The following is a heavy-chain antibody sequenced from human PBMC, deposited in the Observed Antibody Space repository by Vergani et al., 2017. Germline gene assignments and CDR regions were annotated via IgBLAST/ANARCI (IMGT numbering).Heavy chain of an antibody. CDR1: GFTFSSSG. Sequence: QVQLVESGGGVVQPGGSLRLSCAASGFTFSSSGMHWVRQAPGKGLERVAFIRYDGSNKYYADYVKGRFTISRDNSKNTLYLQMNSLRAEDTAVYYCARKHDGDYYYYGMDVWGQGTTVTVSS. CDR2: IRYDGSNK. J-gene: IGHJ6*02. V-gene: IGHV3-30*02. CDR3: ARKHDGDYYYYGMDV. D-gene: IGHD4-17*01.